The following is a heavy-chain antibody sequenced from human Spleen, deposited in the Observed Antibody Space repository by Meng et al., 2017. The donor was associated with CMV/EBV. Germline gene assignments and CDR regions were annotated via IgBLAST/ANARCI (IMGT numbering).Heavy chain of an antibody. CDR2: ISSSGTTI. D-gene: IGHD3-10*01. CDR3: ARGLIGAMVRGVIPH. CDR1: GFTFSDYY. J-gene: IGHJ1*01. V-gene: IGHV3-11*01. Sequence: AASGFTFSDYYMSWICQAPGKGLEWVSYISSSGTTIYYADSVKGRFTISRDNAKNSLYLQMNSLRAEDTAVYYCARGLIGAMVRGVIPHWGQGTLVTVSS.